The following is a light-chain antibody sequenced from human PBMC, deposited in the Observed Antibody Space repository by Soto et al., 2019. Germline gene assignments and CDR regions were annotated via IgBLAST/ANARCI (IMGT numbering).Light chain of an antibody. J-gene: IGKJ1*01. CDR2: DAS. V-gene: IGKV3-15*01. CDR1: QSVGSK. CDR3: QQYSNWPPWT. Sequence: IVLTQSPGTLSLSPGESVTLSWRASQSVGSKLAWYQQKPGQAPRLLLSDASTRATGIPARFSGSGSGTELTLTVSSLQSEDFAAYYCQQYSNWPPWTFGQGTKVDI.